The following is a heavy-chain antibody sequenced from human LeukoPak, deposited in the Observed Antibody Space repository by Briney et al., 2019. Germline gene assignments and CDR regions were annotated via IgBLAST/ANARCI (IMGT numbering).Heavy chain of an antibody. CDR3: ARVRGDYGFLSDY. Sequence: PGGSLRLSCAASGFTFSSYRMNWVRQAPGEGLEWVSSISSSSSYIYYADSVKGRFTISRDNAKNSLYLQMNSPRAEDTAVYYCARVRGDYGFLSDYWGQGTLVTVSS. CDR1: GFTFSSYR. D-gene: IGHD3-3*01. CDR2: ISSSSSYI. V-gene: IGHV3-21*01. J-gene: IGHJ4*02.